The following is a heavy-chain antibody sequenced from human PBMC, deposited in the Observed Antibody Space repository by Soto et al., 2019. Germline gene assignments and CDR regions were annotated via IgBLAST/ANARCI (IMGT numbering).Heavy chain of an antibody. CDR2: ISYSGTT. V-gene: IGHV4-30-4*01. CDR3: ARGRGYSYGLDP. Sequence: SETLSHDRTVSGDSISRVYNYWGCFRQPPGEGLEWIGFISYSGTTSYSPSLKSRLAISLDTSKNQFSLSLTSVTAADTAVYYCARGRGYSYGLDPWGQGTLVTVS. J-gene: IGHJ5*02. D-gene: IGHD5-12*01. CDR1: GDSISRVYNY.